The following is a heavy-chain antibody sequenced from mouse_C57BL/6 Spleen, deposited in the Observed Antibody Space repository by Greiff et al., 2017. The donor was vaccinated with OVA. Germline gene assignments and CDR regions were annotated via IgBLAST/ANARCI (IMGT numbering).Heavy chain of an antibody. Sequence: QVQLQQSGPGLVQPSQTLSISCTASGFSLTSYGVHWVRQSPGKGLEWLGVIWSGGSTDYNAAFISRLSISKDNSESNVFFKMNSLQADDTAIYYCARKGGLHWYFDVWGTGTTVTVSS. CDR3: ARKGGLHWYFDV. CDR2: IWSGGST. V-gene: IGHV2-2*01. CDR1: GFSLTSYG. J-gene: IGHJ1*03. D-gene: IGHD2-2*01.